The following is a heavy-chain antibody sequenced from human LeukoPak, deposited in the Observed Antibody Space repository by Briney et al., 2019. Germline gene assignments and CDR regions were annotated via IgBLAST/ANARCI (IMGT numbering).Heavy chain of an antibody. D-gene: IGHD5-12*01. CDR1: GFTFSSYW. CDR3: ARGYQKWLQTPIAFDI. J-gene: IGHJ3*02. Sequence: GGSLRLSCAASGFTFSSYWMSWVRQAPGKGLEWVANIKQDGSEKYYVDSVKGRFTISRDNAKNSLYLQMNSLRAEDTAVYYCARGYQKWLQTPIAFDIWGQGTMVTVSS. V-gene: IGHV3-7*03. CDR2: IKQDGSEK.